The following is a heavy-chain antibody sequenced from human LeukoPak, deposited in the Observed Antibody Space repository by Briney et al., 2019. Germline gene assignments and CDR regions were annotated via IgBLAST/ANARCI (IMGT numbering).Heavy chain of an antibody. Sequence: VASVKVSCKASGYTFTTYAIHWVRQAPGQRLGWLGWINTGNGDTRYSQTFQGRVTITSDTSASTAYMELSSLRSEDTAVYYCARDMGSGSLHYWGQGTLVTVSS. CDR2: INTGNGDT. V-gene: IGHV1-3*04. D-gene: IGHD1-26*01. CDR1: GYTFTTYA. CDR3: ARDMGSGSLHY. J-gene: IGHJ4*02.